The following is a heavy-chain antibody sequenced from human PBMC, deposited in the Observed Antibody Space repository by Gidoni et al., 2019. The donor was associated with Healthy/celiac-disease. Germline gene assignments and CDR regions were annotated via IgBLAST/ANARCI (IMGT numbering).Heavy chain of an antibody. CDR2: IYSGGST. J-gene: IGHJ6*02. D-gene: IGHD3-3*01. CDR3: ARGPSITIFGVAQEYYYGMDV. CDR1: GFTVSRNY. Sequence: EVQLVESGGGLVQPGGSLRLSCAASGFTVSRNYMSWVRQAPGKGLEWVSFIYSGGSTYYADSVKGRFTISRDNSKNTLYLQMISLRAEDTAVYYCARGPSITIFGVAQEYYYGMDVWGQGTTVTVSS. V-gene: IGHV3-66*01.